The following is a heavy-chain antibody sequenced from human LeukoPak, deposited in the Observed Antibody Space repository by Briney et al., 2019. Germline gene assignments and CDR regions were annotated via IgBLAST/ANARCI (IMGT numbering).Heavy chain of an antibody. J-gene: IGHJ4*02. V-gene: IGHV3-30*18. Sequence: GGSLRLSCAASGFIFSSYGMHWVRQAPGKGLEWVAVISYDGSNKYYADSVKGRFTISRDNSKNTLYLQMNSLRAEDTAVYYCVKADSGYDLLFDYWGQGTLVTVSS. D-gene: IGHD5-12*01. CDR2: ISYDGSNK. CDR3: VKADSGYDLLFDY. CDR1: GFIFSSYG.